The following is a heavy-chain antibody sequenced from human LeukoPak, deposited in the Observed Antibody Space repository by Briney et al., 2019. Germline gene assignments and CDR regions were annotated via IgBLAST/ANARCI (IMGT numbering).Heavy chain of an antibody. CDR1: GYNFISYY. Sequence: GASVKVSCKASGYNFISYYMHWVRQAPGQGLEWMGIINPSGDSTSYAQKFQDRVTMTRDMSTSTVYMELSSLKSEDTAVYYCAREDVVLVDAVRYYYYGMDVWGQGTTVTVSS. CDR3: AREDVVLVDAVRYYYYGMDV. V-gene: IGHV1-46*01. D-gene: IGHD2-8*01. J-gene: IGHJ6*02. CDR2: INPSGDST.